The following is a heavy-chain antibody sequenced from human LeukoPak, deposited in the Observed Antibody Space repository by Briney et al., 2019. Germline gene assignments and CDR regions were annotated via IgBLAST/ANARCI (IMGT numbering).Heavy chain of an antibody. J-gene: IGHJ4*02. V-gene: IGHV3-11*06. CDR2: ISSSSSYT. D-gene: IGHD5-18*01. CDR1: GFTFSDYY. Sequence: PGRSLRLSCAASGFTFSDYYMSWISQAPGKGLEWVSYISSSSSYTNYADSVKGRFTISRDNAKNSLYLQMNSLRAEDTAVYYCARAEVDTAMVTWFDYWGRGTLVTVSS. CDR3: ARAEVDTAMVTWFDY.